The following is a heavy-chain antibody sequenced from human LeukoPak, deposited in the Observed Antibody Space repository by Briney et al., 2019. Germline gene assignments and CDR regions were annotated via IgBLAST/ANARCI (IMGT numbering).Heavy chain of an antibody. CDR1: GFTFSSYG. D-gene: IGHD1-7*01. V-gene: IGHV3-30*18. CDR2: ISDDGGND. CDR3: AKASVENWNYVAVGF. Sequence: GGSLRLSCAASGFTFSSYGMHWVRQAPGKGLEWVALISDDGGNDFYADSVKGRFTSSRDNSKNTLYLQMNSLRAEDTAVYYCAKASVENWNYVAVGFWGQGTLVTVSS. J-gene: IGHJ4*02.